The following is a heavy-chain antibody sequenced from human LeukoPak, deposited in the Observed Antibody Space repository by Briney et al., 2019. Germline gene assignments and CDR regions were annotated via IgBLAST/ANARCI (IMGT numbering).Heavy chain of an antibody. CDR2: TYYRSKWYN. Sequence: SQTLSLTFAISGDSVSNNSAAWNWLRQSPSRGLEWLGSTYYRSKWYNDYAVSVKSRITINPDTSKNQFSLQLNSVTPEDTAVYYCARERYSSGWIDYWGQGTLVTVSS. V-gene: IGHV6-1*01. CDR3: ARERYSSGWIDY. D-gene: IGHD6-19*01. CDR1: GDSVSNNSAA. J-gene: IGHJ4*02.